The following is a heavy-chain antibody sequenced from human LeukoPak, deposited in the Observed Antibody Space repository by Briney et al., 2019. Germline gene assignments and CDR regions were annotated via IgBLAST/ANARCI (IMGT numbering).Heavy chain of an antibody. V-gene: IGHV3-48*04. CDR1: GFTFSSYS. J-gene: IGHJ4*02. CDR3: AKGPSYCGGDCYSYIDY. Sequence: GGSLRLSCAASGFTFSSYSMNWDRQAPGKGLEWVSYISSSSSTIYYADSVKGRFTISRDNAKNSLYLQMNSLRAEDTAVYYCAKGPSYCGGDCYSYIDYWGQGTLVTVSS. D-gene: IGHD2-21*01. CDR2: ISSSSSTI.